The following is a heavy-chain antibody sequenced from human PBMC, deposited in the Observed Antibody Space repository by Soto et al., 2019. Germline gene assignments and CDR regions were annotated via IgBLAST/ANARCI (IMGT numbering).Heavy chain of an antibody. CDR2: IYYSGST. D-gene: IGHD3-3*01. CDR3: ARQAGRGGGFWSGYYTDYYYYMDV. Sequence: SETLSLTCTVSGGSISSYYWSWIRQPPGKGLEWIGYIYYSGSTNYNPSLKSRVTISVDTSKNQFPLKLSSVTAADTAVYYCARQAGRGGGFWSGYYTDYYYYMDVWGKGTTVTVSS. CDR1: GGSISSYY. J-gene: IGHJ6*03. V-gene: IGHV4-59*08.